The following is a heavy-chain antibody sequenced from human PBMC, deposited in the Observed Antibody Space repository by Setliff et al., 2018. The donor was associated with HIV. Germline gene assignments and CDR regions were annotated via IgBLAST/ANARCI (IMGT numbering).Heavy chain of an antibody. Sequence: SETLSLTCTVSGTVSGGSINSYYWSWIRQPPGKGLEWIGHTYTSGSPNYNPSLKSRVTISVDTSKNQFSLKLSSVTAADTAVYYCARDTVAVAGNYVGHYGMDVWGQGTTVTVSS. CDR3: ARDTVAVAGNYVGHYGMDV. CDR2: TYTSGSP. CDR1: GGSINSYY. D-gene: IGHD6-19*01. J-gene: IGHJ6*02. V-gene: IGHV4-4*09.